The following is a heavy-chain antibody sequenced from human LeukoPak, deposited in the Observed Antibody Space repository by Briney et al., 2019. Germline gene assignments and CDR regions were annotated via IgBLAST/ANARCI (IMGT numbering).Heavy chain of an antibody. CDR3: ATSYSSSWTPRFDP. CDR2: MNPNSGST. D-gene: IGHD6-13*01. Sequence: ASVKVSCKASGYTFTSYEINWVRQATGKGLEWMGWMNPNSGSTDYAQKFQGRVTMTSNTSITTAYMELSSLRSEDTAVYYCATSYSSSWTPRFDPWGQGTLVTVSS. V-gene: IGHV1-8*01. CDR1: GYTFTSYE. J-gene: IGHJ5*02.